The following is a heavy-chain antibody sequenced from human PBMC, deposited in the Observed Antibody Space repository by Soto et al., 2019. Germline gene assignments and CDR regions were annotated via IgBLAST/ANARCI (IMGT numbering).Heavy chain of an antibody. Sequence: LRLSCAASGFTFSSYCMHWVLQAPGKGLEWVAVISYDGSNKYYADSVKGRFTISRDNSKNTLYLQMNSLRAEDTAVYYCAKDQSHRPYYSDSSGYDYWGQGTMVTVSS. CDR2: ISYDGSNK. V-gene: IGHV3-30*18. CDR1: GFTFSSYC. D-gene: IGHD3-22*01. CDR3: AKDQSHRPYYSDSSGYDY. J-gene: IGHJ4*02.